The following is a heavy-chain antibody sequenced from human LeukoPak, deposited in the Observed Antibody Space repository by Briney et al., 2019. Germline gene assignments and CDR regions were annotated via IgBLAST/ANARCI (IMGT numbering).Heavy chain of an antibody. J-gene: IGHJ4*02. Sequence: GASVKVSCKASGYTFTSYYMHWVRQAPGQGLEWMGIINPSGGSTSYAQKFQGRVTVTRDMSTSTVYMELSSLRSEDTAVYYCARVKIPGGYPDYWGQGTLVTVSS. CDR3: ARVKIPGGYPDY. CDR1: GYTFTSYY. CDR2: INPSGGST. D-gene: IGHD5-12*01. V-gene: IGHV1-46*01.